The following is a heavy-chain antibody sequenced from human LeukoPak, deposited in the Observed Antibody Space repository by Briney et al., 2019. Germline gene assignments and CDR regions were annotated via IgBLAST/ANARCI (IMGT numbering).Heavy chain of an antibody. CDR1: GFTFGDYA. Sequence: GGSLRLSCTASGFTFGDYAMSWFRQAPGKGLEWVGFIRSKAYGGTTEYAASVKGRFTISRDDSKSIAYLQMNSLKTGDTAVYYCTGGNVLRYFDWPNIGVDYWGQGTLVTVSS. D-gene: IGHD3-9*01. CDR2: IRSKAYGGTT. J-gene: IGHJ4*02. CDR3: TGGNVLRYFDWPNIGVDY. V-gene: IGHV3-49*03.